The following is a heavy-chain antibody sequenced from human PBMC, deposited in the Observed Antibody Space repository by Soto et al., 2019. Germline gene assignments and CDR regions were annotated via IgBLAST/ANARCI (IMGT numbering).Heavy chain of an antibody. J-gene: IGHJ4*02. V-gene: IGHV1-69*02. CDR1: GGTFSSYT. Sequence: QVQLVQSGAEVKKPGSSVKVSCKASGGTFSSYTISWVRQAPGQGLEWMGRIIPILGIANYAQKFQGRVTITADKSTSTAYMELSSLRSEDTAVYYCASHSSSWYVGDYLGQGTLVTVSS. CDR2: IIPILGIA. CDR3: ASHSSSWYVGDY. D-gene: IGHD6-13*01.